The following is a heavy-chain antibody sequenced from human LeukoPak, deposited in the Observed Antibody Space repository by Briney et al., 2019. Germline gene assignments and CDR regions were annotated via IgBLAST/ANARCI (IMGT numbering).Heavy chain of an antibody. CDR2: INWNGGST. D-gene: IGHD2-15*01. CDR3: ARDSTQPGPVVVAATYAGFDS. CDR1: GFTFGDYG. Sequence: GGSLRLSCAASGFTFGDYGMSWVRQAPGKGLEWVSGINWNGGSTGYADSVKGRFTISRDNAENSLYLQMNSLRAEDTALYYCARDSTQPGPVVVAATYAGFDSWGQGTLVTVSS. V-gene: IGHV3-20*04. J-gene: IGHJ4*02.